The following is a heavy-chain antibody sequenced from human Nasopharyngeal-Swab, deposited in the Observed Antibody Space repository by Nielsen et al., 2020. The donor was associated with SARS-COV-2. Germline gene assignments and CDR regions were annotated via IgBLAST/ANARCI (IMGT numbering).Heavy chain of an antibody. V-gene: IGHV4-39*07. Sequence: SETLSLTCTVSGGSISSSSYYWGWIRQPPGKGLEWIGRIYYSGSTYYNPSLKSRVTISVDTSKNQFSLKLSSVTAADTAVYYCARSSPGSPGGYYYGMDVWGQGTTVTVSS. D-gene: IGHD3-10*01. CDR3: ARSSPGSPGGYYYGMDV. CDR2: IYYSGST. CDR1: GGSISSSSYY. J-gene: IGHJ6*02.